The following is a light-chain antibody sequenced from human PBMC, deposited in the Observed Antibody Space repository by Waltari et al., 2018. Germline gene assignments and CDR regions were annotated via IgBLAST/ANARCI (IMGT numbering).Light chain of an antibody. CDR1: QSVLYSNGNNP. V-gene: IGKV2-28*01. J-gene: IGKJ4*01. CDR3: MQTLQTPLT. Sequence: EIVMTQSPLSLPVTAGEPASISCRSSQSVLYSNGNNPFDWHLQKPGQSPQLLIYLGSNRAPGVPDRFSGSGSGTDFTLKISRVEAEDVGVYYCMQTLQTPLTFGGGTKVEI. CDR2: LGS.